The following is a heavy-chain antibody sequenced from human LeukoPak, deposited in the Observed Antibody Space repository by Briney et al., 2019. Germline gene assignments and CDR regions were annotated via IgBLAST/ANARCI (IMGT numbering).Heavy chain of an antibody. Sequence: PGGSLRLSCAASGFTFSSYWMSWVRQAPGKGLEWVANIKQDGSEKYYVDSVRGRLSISRDNSKNTLYLQVNSLRAEDTAVYYCAKGRTEGGTLALDYWGQGTLVTVSS. CDR3: AKGRTEGGTLALDY. CDR2: IKQDGSEK. V-gene: IGHV3-7*03. D-gene: IGHD6-19*01. CDR1: GFTFSSYW. J-gene: IGHJ4*02.